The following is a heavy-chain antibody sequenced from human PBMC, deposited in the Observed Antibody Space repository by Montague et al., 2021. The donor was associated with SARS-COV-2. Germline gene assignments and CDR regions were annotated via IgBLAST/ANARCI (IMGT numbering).Heavy chain of an antibody. J-gene: IGHJ4*02. CDR3: ARHAHISDFKAVDF. CDR2: IYYNGDS. CDR1: GGSISPYC. D-gene: IGHD2-21*02. Sequence: SETLSLTCTVSGGSISPYCWSWIRQPPGKGLEWIGEIYYNGDSNSNPSLRSRVTISLDTSKNQFSLEVTSVTAADTAVYYCARHAHISDFKAVDFWGQGTQVTVSS. V-gene: IGHV4-59*08.